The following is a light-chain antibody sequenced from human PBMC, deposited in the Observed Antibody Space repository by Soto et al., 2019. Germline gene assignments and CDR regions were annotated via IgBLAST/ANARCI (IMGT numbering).Light chain of an antibody. CDR2: DVS. J-gene: IGKJ1*01. Sequence: EIVMTQSPATLSLSPGERATLSCRASQSVSSSLAWYQQKPGQAPRLLIYDVSTRATGIPARFSGSGSGTDFTLTISSLQPEDFAVYYCQQRSNWPRTFGQGTKVDIK. CDR1: QSVSSS. CDR3: QQRSNWPRT. V-gene: IGKV3-15*01.